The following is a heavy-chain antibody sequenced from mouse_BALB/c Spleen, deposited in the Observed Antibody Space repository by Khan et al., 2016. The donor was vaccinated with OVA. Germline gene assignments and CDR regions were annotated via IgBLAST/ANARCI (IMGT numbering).Heavy chain of an antibody. CDR2: IRLKSNIYAT. Sequence: QLEESGGGLVQPGGSMKLSCVASGFTFSNYWMNWVRQSPEKGFEWVAEIRLKSNIYATHYAESVRGRFTISRDDSRSSVYMQMNSVGAADTGSYYCARGWDWYFDVWGAGTTVTVSS. CDR3: ARGWDWYFDV. V-gene: IGHV6-6*02. CDR1: GFTFSNYW. J-gene: IGHJ1*01. D-gene: IGHD3-3*01.